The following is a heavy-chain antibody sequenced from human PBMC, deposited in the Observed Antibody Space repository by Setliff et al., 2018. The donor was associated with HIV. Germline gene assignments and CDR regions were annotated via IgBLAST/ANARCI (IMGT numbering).Heavy chain of an antibody. CDR1: GFTFSDYY. J-gene: IGHJ4*02. CDR2: IYHTGST. V-gene: IGHV4-38-2*01. D-gene: IGHD3-3*01. CDR3: ARSIVPVASGYYYFEY. Sequence: LRLSCAASGFTFSDYYMSWIRQPPGNGLEWIGSIYHTGSTYYKPSLKSRVTISVDTSKNQFSLRLSSVAAGDTAVYYCARSIVPVASGYYYFEYWGQGTLVTVSS.